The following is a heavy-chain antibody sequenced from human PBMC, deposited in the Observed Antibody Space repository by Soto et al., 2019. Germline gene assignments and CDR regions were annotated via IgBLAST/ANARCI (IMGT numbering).Heavy chain of an antibody. CDR1: GFTFSSYA. CDR3: AKWGVLGYCSGGSCYPQV. V-gene: IGHV3-23*01. J-gene: IGHJ4*02. D-gene: IGHD2-15*01. CDR2: ISGSGGST. Sequence: EVQLLESGGGLVQPGGSLRLSCAASGFTFSSYAMSWVRQAPGKGLEWVSAISGSGGSTYYADSVKGRFTISRDNSKNTLYLKMNSLRAEDTAVYYCAKWGVLGYCSGGSCYPQVGGQGTLVTVSS.